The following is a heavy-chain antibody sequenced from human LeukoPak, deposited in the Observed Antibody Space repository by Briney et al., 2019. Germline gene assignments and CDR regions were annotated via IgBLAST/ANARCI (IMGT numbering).Heavy chain of an antibody. CDR1: GGSISSSSYY. CDR2: IYYSGST. D-gene: IGHD1-26*01. Sequence: SETLSLTCTVSGGSISSSSYYWGWIRQPPGKGLEWIGSIYYSGSTYYNPSLKSRVTISVDTSKNQFSLKLSSVTAADTAVYYCAGLVSGSYRYYFDYWGQGTLVTVSS. V-gene: IGHV4-39*01. CDR3: AGLVSGSYRYYFDY. J-gene: IGHJ4*02.